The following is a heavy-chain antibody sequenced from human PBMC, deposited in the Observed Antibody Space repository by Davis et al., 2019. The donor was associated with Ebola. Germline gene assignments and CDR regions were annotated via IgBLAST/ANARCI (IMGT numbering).Heavy chain of an antibody. CDR2: IYYSGST. J-gene: IGHJ4*02. CDR1: GGSISSSNW. CDR3: ARRGAGYCTNGVCPGDFDY. V-gene: IGHV4-39*01. D-gene: IGHD2-8*01. Sequence: PGGSLRLSCAVSGGSISSSNWWSWIRQPPGKGLEWIGSIYYSGSTYYNPSLKSRVTISVDTSKNQFSLKLSSVTAADTAVYYCARRGAGYCTNGVCPGDFDYWGQGTLVTVSS.